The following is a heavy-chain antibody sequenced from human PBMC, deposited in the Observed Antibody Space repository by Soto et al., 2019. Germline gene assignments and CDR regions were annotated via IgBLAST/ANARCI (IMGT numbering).Heavy chain of an antibody. CDR1: GVSIINNY. CDR3: ARREDTFDF. J-gene: IGHJ4*02. CDR2: VYSSGRT. Sequence: QVQLQESGPGLVKPSETLSLTCAVSGVSIINNYWTWIRQPAGKGLEWLGRVYSSGRTTYNPSLKSRLTMSVDTSKNQFSLHLSSVPAADTAVYYCARREDTFDFWGQGMLVTVSS. V-gene: IGHV4-4*07.